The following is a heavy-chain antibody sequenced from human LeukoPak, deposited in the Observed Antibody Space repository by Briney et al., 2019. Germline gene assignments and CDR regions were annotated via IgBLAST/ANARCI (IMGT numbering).Heavy chain of an antibody. J-gene: IGHJ4*02. D-gene: IGHD4-17*01. CDR2: INHSGST. CDR3: ARGFQEDYGDYVNFDY. V-gene: IGHV4-34*01. CDR1: GGSFSGYY. Sequence: SETLSLTCAVYGGSFSGYYWSWIHQPPGKGLEWIGEINHSGSTNYNPSLKSRVTISVDTSKNQFSLKLSSVTAADTAVYYCARGFQEDYGDYVNFDYWGQGTLVTVSS.